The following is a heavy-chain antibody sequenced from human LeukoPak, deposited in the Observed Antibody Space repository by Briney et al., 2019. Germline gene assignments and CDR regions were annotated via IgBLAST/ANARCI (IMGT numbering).Heavy chain of an antibody. D-gene: IGHD7-27*01. CDR3: ARMYMGTYIGY. CDR1: GFTFSSYS. J-gene: IGHJ4*02. V-gene: IGHV3-48*01. Sequence: GGSLRLSCAASGFTFSSYSMNRVRQAPGKGLEWVSYISSSSSTIYYADSVKGRFTISRDNAKNSLYLQMNSLRAEDTAVYYCARMYMGTYIGYWGQGTLVTVSS. CDR2: ISSSSSTI.